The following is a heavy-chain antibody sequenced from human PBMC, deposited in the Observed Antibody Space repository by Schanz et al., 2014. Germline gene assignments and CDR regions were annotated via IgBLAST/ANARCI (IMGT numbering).Heavy chain of an antibody. J-gene: IGHJ6*03. D-gene: IGHD2-2*02. CDR3: AGTYCSSTSCYTGYYYMDV. V-gene: IGHV1-8*01. CDR2: MNPNSGDT. CDR1: GYPFTSDD. Sequence: QVLQVQSGAEVKKPGASVKVSCRASGYPFTSDDITWVRQAPGQGLEWMGWMNPNSGDTGYPRKFQDRVTMTRNTSISTAYMELTSLRSEDTAVYYCAGTYCSSTSCYTGYYYMDVWGKGTTVTVAS.